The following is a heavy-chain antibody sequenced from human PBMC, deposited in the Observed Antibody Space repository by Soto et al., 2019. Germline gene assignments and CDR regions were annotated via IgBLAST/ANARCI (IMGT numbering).Heavy chain of an antibody. J-gene: IGHJ4*02. CDR1: GYNFTTFW. CDR2: IYPGDSET. CDR3: ARLGFPGAIYFDS. Sequence: XESLKISCKGSGYNFTTFWIGWVRQVPGKGLEWMGIIYPGDSETKYSPDFEGQVTISADRSTNTAYLQWRSLRASDTAMYYCARLGFPGAIYFDSWGLGTLVTVSS. V-gene: IGHV5-51*01.